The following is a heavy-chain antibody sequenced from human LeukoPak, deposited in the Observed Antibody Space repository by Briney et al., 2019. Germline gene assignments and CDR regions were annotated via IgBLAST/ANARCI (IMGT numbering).Heavy chain of an antibody. Sequence: GGSLRLSCAASGFTFSSYGMHWVRQAPGKGLEWVAVISYDGSNKYYADSVKGRFTISRDNSKNTLYLQMNSLIAEDTAVYYCAKEGQWLGYFDYWGQGTLVTVSS. V-gene: IGHV3-30*18. D-gene: IGHD6-19*01. CDR3: AKEGQWLGYFDY. CDR1: GFTFSSYG. CDR2: ISYDGSNK. J-gene: IGHJ4*02.